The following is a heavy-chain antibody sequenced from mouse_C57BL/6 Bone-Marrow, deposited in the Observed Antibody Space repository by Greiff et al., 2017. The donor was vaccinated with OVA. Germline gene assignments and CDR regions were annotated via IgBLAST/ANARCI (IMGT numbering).Heavy chain of an antibody. CDR3: ARLTGPPYWYFDV. CDR1: GFTFSDYY. V-gene: IGHV5-16*01. D-gene: IGHD4-1*01. CDR2: INYDGSST. J-gene: IGHJ1*03. Sequence: EVHLVESEGGLVQPGSSMKLSCTASGFTFSDYYMAWVRQVPEKGLEWVANINYDGSSTYYLDSLKSRFIISRDNAKNILYLQMSSLKSEDTATYYCARLTGPPYWYFDVWGTGTTVTVSS.